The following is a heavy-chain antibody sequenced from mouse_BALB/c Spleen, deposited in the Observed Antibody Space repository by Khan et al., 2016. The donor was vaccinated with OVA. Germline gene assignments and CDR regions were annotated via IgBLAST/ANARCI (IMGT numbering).Heavy chain of an antibody. D-gene: IGHD2-13*01. CDR2: IDPPNDDS. Sequence: VQLKESGAELVKPGASVKLSCSASGFNIKDTYIHWMKQRPEQGLEWIGRIDPPNDDSKYGPKFKAKATLTADTSSNTAYLQLSSLTSEDIDVYYSATLYCDPFAFWGQGTLVSVSA. V-gene: IGHV14-3*02. CDR1: GFNIKDTY. CDR3: ATLYCDPFAF. J-gene: IGHJ3*01.